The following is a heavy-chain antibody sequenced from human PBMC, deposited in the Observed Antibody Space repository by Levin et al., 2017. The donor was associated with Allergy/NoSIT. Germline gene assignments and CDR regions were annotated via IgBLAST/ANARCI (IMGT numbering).Heavy chain of an antibody. V-gene: IGHV1-69*13. Sequence: SVKVSCKASGGTFSSYAISWVRQAPGQGLEWMGGIIPIFGTANYAQKFQGRVTITADESTSTAYMELSSLRSEDTAVYYCARTSSIAARTLANWFDPWGQGTLVTVSS. J-gene: IGHJ5*02. CDR1: GGTFSSYA. D-gene: IGHD6-6*01. CDR2: IIPIFGTA. CDR3: ARTSSIAARTLANWFDP.